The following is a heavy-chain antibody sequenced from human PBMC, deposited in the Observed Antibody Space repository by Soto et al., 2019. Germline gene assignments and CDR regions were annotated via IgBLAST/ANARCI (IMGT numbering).Heavy chain of an antibody. CDR3: AHIVVVPAAMPRDNSWFDP. V-gene: IGHV2-5*02. Sequence: QITLKESGPTLVKPTQTLTLTCTFSGFSLSTSGVGVGWIRQPPGKALEWLALIYWDDDKRYSPSLKSRLTITKDTSKHQVVLTIPNIDPVDTATYYCAHIVVVPAAMPRDNSWFDPWGQGTLVTGSS. CDR1: GFSLSTSGVG. D-gene: IGHD2-2*01. CDR2: IYWDDDK. J-gene: IGHJ5*02.